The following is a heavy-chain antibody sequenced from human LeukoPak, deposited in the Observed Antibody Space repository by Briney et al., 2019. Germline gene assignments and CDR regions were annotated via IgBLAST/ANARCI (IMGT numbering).Heavy chain of an antibody. CDR3: ARIVIVGATNWFDP. J-gene: IGHJ5*02. V-gene: IGHV1-2*02. Sequence: ASVKVSCKASGYTFTGYCMHWVRQAPGQGLEWMGWINPNSGGTNYAQKFQGRVTMTRDTSISTAYMELSRLRSDDTAVYYCARIVIVGATNWFDPWGQGTLVTVSS. D-gene: IGHD1-26*01. CDR1: GYTFTGYC. CDR2: INPNSGGT.